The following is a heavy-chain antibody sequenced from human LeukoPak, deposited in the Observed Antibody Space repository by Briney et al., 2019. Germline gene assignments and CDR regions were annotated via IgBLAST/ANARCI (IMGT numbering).Heavy chain of an antibody. CDR1: GFTFSSYG. CDR3: ARPYSNYVDY. D-gene: IGHD4-11*01. CDR2: IRYDGSNK. V-gene: IGHV3-30*02. Sequence: GGSLRLSCAASGFTFSSYGMHWVRQAPGKGLEWVAFIRYDGSNKYYADSVKGRFTISRDNSKNTLYLQMNSLRAEDTAVCYCARPYSNYVDYWGQGTLVTVSS. J-gene: IGHJ4*02.